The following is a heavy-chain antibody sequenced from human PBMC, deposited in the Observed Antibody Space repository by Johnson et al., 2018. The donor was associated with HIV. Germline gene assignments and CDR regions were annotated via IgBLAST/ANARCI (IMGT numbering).Heavy chain of an antibody. V-gene: IGHV3-20*04. Sequence: EVQLVESGGGVVRPGGSLRLSCAASGFTFDDYAMNWVRQAPGKGLEWVCGFTWDGDRTAYADSVKGRFTISRDNAKKSLYVQMNSLRAEDTALYYCARESRSTNTWYVRDAFDIWGQGTMVTVSS. CDR2: FTWDGDRT. J-gene: IGHJ3*02. D-gene: IGHD2-2*01. CDR1: GFTFDDYA. CDR3: ARESRSTNTWYVRDAFDI.